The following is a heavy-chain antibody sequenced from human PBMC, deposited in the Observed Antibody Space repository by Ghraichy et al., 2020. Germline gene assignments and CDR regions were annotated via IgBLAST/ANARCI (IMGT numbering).Heavy chain of an antibody. CDR3: AGRTKVRVTLVRGVIGGGFLISRCNSKNMLELQMTSLRAEDTAVYYVAGRTKVRVTMVRGVIGRWFDP. J-gene: IGHJ5*02. CDR2: ISSSGTGP. CDR1: GFSFRTYA. V-gene: IGHV3-23*01. Sequence: SCTASGFSFRTYAMSWVRQAPGKGLEWVSAISSSGTGPYYADSVKGRFIISRDNSKNTLYLQMTSLRAEDTAVYYCAGRTKVRVTLVRGVIGGGFLISRCNSKNMLELQMTSLRAEDTAVYYVAGRTKVRVTMVRGVIGRWFDPWGQGSLVTVSS. D-gene: IGHD3-10*01.